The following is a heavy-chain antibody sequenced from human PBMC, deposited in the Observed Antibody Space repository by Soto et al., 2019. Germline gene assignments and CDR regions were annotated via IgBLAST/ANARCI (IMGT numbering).Heavy chain of an antibody. CDR3: AKDPRYCSGGSCHWFGSYYFDY. Sequence: PGGSLRLSCAASGFTFSSYAMSWVRQAPGKGLEWVSAISGSGGSTYYADSVKGRFTISRDNSKNTLYLQMNSLRAEDTVVYYCAKDPRYCSGGSCHWFGSYYFDYLGQGTLVTVSS. J-gene: IGHJ4*02. V-gene: IGHV3-23*01. D-gene: IGHD2-15*01. CDR2: ISGSGGST. CDR1: GFTFSSYA.